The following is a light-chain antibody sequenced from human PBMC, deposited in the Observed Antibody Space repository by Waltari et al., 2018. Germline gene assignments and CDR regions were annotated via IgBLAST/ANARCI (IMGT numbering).Light chain of an antibody. Sequence: LIYHASIRATGIPDRFSGSGYGTDCSLTISRLEPEDFAVYFCQKYVNLPATFGQGTTVEV. CDR2: HAS. CDR3: QKYVNLPAT. V-gene: IGKV3D-20*01. J-gene: IGKJ1*01.